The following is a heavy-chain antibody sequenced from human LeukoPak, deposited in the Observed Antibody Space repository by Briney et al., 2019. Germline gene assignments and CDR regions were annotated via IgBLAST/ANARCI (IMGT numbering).Heavy chain of an antibody. D-gene: IGHD4-17*01. J-gene: IGHJ5*02. V-gene: IGHV1-69*04. Sequence: SLKVSCKASGGTFTSYTISWVRQAPGQGLEWMGRIIPILGIANYAQKFQGRVTITADKSTSTAYMELSSLRSEDTAVYYCAREGGSTVTTWFDPWGQGTLVTVSA. CDR2: IIPILGIA. CDR3: AREGGSTVTTWFDP. CDR1: GGTFTSYT.